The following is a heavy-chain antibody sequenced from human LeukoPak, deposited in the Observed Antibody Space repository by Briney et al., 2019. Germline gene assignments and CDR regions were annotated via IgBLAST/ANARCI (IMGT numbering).Heavy chain of an antibody. V-gene: IGHV3-23*01. D-gene: IGHD5-18*01. Sequence: PGGSLRLSCAASGFTFSYYVMTWVRQAPGKGLEWISAISGGGGSTYYADSVEGRFTISRDNSKNTLYLQMNSLRAEDTAVYYCARDQYSYAHAAHWGQGTLVTVSS. CDR2: ISGGGGST. CDR1: GFTFSYYV. CDR3: ARDQYSYAHAAH. J-gene: IGHJ4*02.